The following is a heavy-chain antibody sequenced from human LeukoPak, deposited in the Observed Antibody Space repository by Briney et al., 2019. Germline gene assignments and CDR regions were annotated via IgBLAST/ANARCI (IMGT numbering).Heavy chain of an antibody. Sequence: GGSLRLSCAAAGFTFSSYGMHWVRQAPGKGLEWVAFIRYDASRNYYADSVEGRFTISRDNSKNTLYLQMNSLRGEDTAVYYCALIWLGELRQHRGFRFDYWGQGTLVTVSS. V-gene: IGHV3-30*02. CDR3: ALIWLGELRQHRGFRFDY. CDR2: IRYDASRN. J-gene: IGHJ4*02. CDR1: GFTFSSYG. D-gene: IGHD3-10*01.